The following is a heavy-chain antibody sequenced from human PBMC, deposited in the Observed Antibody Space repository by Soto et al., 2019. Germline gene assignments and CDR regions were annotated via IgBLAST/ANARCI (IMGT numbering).Heavy chain of an antibody. CDR1: GGSISSYY. D-gene: IGHD2-21*02. Sequence: SETLSLTCTVSGGSISSYYWSWIRQPPGKGLEWIGYIYYSGSTNYNPSLKSRVTISVDTSKNQSSLKLSSVTAADTAVYYCARSEVVTATTNFDYWGQGTLVTVSS. J-gene: IGHJ4*02. CDR3: ARSEVVTATTNFDY. V-gene: IGHV4-59*01. CDR2: IYYSGST.